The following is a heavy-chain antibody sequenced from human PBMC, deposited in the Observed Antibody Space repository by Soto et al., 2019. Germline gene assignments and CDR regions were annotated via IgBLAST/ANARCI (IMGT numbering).Heavy chain of an antibody. D-gene: IGHD3-10*01. CDR1: GGTFSTYS. Sequence: QVQLVQSGAEVKKPGSSVKVSCKASGGTFSTYSISWVRQVPGQGLEWMGRIIPILGIATYAQKFRDRVTITADKSTSTAYMELSSLRSADTAVYYCARDYRVYYFASGSSSDPDYWGQGTLVTVSS. J-gene: IGHJ4*02. V-gene: IGHV1-69*08. CDR3: ARDYRVYYFASGSSSDPDY. CDR2: IIPILGIA.